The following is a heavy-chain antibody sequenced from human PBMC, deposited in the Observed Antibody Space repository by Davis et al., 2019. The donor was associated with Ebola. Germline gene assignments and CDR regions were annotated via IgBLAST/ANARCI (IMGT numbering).Heavy chain of an antibody. Sequence: GESLKISCTGSGFTFGDHAVNWFRQPPGKGLEWVGFIRSKTYGGAAEYAASVRGRFTISRDDSKTIAYLQMNSLETDDTAVYYCSREYCSSGAVCYRSLDYWGQGTLVTVSS. V-gene: IGHV3-49*03. CDR3: SREYCSSGAVCYRSLDY. J-gene: IGHJ4*02. CDR2: IRSKTYGGAA. CDR1: GFTFGDHA. D-gene: IGHD2-15*01.